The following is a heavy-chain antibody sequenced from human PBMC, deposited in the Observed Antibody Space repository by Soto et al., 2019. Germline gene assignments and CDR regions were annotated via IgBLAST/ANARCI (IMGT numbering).Heavy chain of an antibody. J-gene: IGHJ3*02. D-gene: IGHD2-2*01. CDR1: GYTFTSYA. CDR2: INAGNGNT. Sequence: QVQLVQSGAEVKKPGASVKVSCKASGYTFTSYAMHWVRQAPGQRLEWMGWINAGNGNTKYSQKFQGRVTITRDTSASTAYMDLSSLRSEDTAVYYCARDRTEWVPPAYDAFDIWGQGTMVTVSP. V-gene: IGHV1-3*01. CDR3: ARDRTEWVPPAYDAFDI.